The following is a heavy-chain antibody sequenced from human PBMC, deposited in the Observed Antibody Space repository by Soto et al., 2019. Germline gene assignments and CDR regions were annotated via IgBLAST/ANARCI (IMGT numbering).Heavy chain of an antibody. CDR1: GGSISSGGYS. J-gene: IGHJ4*02. CDR2: IYHSGST. V-gene: IGHV4-30-2*01. D-gene: IGHD6-13*01. Sequence: TSETLSLTCAVSGGSISSGGYSWSWIRQPPGKGLEWIGYIYHSGSTYYNPSLKSRVTISVDRSKNQFSLKLSSVTAADTAVYYCARVKGSSWVDYWGQGTLVTVSS. CDR3: ARVKGSSWVDY.